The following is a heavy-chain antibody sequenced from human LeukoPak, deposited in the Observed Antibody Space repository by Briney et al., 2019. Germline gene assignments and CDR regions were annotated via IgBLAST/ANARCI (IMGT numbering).Heavy chain of an antibody. CDR3: ARDDDITDNGLAY. J-gene: IGHJ4*02. CDR1: GYTISSYG. CDR2: ILLDGSKE. V-gene: IGHV3-33*01. D-gene: IGHD1-20*01. Sequence: GGSLRLSCVVSGYTISSYGMHWVRQAPGQGLERVAVILLDGSKEFYTDSVKGRFTISRDNSKNMLYLQMNSLRAEDTALYYCARDDDITDNGLAYWGQRTLVTLSS.